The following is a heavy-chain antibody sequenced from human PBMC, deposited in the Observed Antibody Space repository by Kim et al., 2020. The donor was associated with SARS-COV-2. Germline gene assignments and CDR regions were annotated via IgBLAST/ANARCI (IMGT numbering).Heavy chain of an antibody. J-gene: IGHJ4*02. CDR2: IYYSVRT. V-gene: IGHV4-39*01. CDR1: GGSISSSSYY. Sequence: SETLSLTCTVSGGSISSSSYYWGWIRQPPGKGLEWIGSIYYSVRTYYNPSLKSRATISVDTSKNQFSLKLSSVTAADTAVYYCARHSRIVVVPAAILAWGQGALGTVSS. CDR3: ARHSRIVVVPAAILA. D-gene: IGHD2-2*01.